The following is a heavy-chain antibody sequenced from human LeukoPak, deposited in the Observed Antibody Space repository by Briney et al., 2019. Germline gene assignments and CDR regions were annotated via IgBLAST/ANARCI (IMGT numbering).Heavy chain of an antibody. Sequence: RASVKVSCKASGDTFSDYYAHWVRQAPGQGLEWMGWINPNNGGTNYAQKFQGRVTMTRDTSISTAYMELSRLKSDDTAVYYCAIKTLGLLRKGGAMDFWGKGTTVTVSS. J-gene: IGHJ6*03. D-gene: IGHD5-12*01. CDR3: AIKTLGLLRKGGAMDF. V-gene: IGHV1-2*02. CDR1: GDTFSDYY. CDR2: INPNNGGT.